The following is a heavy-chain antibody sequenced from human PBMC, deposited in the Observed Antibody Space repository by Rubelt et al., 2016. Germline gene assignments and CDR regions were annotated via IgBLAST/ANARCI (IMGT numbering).Heavy chain of an antibody. V-gene: IGHV4-34*02. J-gene: IGHJ5*02. Sequence: QVQLQQWGAGLLKPSETLSLTCAVYGGSFSGYYWSWIRQPPGKGLEWIGEINHSGSTSYNPSLNSRVTISADASKNQFSLRLSAGTAAYTAVYYCARDSGSGSYYINWFDPWGQGTLVTVSS. CDR3: ARDSGSGSYYINWFDP. CDR1: GGSFSGYY. D-gene: IGHD3-10*01. CDR2: INHSGST.